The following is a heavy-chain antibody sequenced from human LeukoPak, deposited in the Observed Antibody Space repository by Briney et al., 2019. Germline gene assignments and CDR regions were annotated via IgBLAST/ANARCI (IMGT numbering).Heavy chain of an antibody. D-gene: IGHD2-15*01. J-gene: IGHJ4*02. Sequence: GASVTVSCKSSVYTFTIYGISWVRQAPGQGLEWMGWISAYNGNTNYAQKLQGRVTMTTDTSTSTAYMELRSLRSDDTAVYYCARGPYCSGGTCYSQYFDYWGQGTLVTVSS. CDR3: ARGPYCSGGTCYSQYFDY. CDR1: VYTFTIYG. V-gene: IGHV1-18*01. CDR2: ISAYNGNT.